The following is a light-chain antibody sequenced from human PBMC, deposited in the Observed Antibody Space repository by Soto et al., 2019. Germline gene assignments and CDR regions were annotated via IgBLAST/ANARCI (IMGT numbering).Light chain of an antibody. Sequence: DIPMTQSPSTLSASVGDRVTITCRASQSISSWLAWYQQKPGKAPKLLIYDPSSLESGVPSRFSGSGSGTEFTLTISSLQPDDFATYDCQQYNSYPYTFGQGTKLEIK. CDR1: QSISSW. V-gene: IGKV1-5*01. CDR3: QQYNSYPYT. CDR2: DPS. J-gene: IGKJ2*01.